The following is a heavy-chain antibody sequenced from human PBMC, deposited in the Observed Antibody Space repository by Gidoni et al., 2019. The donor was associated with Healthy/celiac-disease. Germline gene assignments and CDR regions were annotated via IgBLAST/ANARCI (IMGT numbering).Heavy chain of an antibody. CDR1: GFTFSSYG. V-gene: IGHV3-30*03. J-gene: IGHJ1*01. Sequence: QVQLVESGGGVVQPGRSLRLYCAASGFTFSSYGMHWVRQAPGKGLEWVAVISYDGSNKYYADSVKGRFTISRDNSKNTLYLQMNSLRAEDTAVYYCMLGLTSEYFQHWGQGTLVTVSS. CDR3: MLGLTSEYFQH. CDR2: ISYDGSNK. D-gene: IGHD3-10*02.